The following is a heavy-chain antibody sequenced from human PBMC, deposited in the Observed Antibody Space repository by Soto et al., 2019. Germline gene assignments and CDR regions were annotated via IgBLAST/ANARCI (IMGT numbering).Heavy chain of an antibody. V-gene: IGHV3-30*19. CDR2: ISSDGNTK. Sequence: QVQLVESGGGVVQPGRSLRLSCAASGFTFSSFGMHWVRRAPGKGLEWVAVISSDGNTKYYADSVKGRLTISRDNSKNTLYLQMNSLRAEDTAVYYCAREISSGFWGQGTLVTVSS. CDR3: AREISSGF. CDR1: GFTFSSFG. J-gene: IGHJ4*02. D-gene: IGHD6-25*01.